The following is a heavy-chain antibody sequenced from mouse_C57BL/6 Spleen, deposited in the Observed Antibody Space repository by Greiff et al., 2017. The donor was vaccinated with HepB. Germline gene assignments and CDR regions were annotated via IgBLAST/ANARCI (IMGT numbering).Heavy chain of an antibody. CDR1: GYSITSGYY. D-gene: IGHD1-1*01. Sequence: ESGPGLVKPSQSLSLTCSVTGYSITSGYYWNWIRQFPGNKLEWMGYISYDGSNNYNPSLKNRISITRDTSKNQFFLKLNSVTTEDTATYYCAEGSNYFDYWGQGTTLTVSS. V-gene: IGHV3-6*01. CDR3: AEGSNYFDY. J-gene: IGHJ2*01. CDR2: ISYDGSN.